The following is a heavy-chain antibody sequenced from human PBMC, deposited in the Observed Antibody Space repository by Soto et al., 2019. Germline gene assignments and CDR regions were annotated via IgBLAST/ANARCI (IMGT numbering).Heavy chain of an antibody. CDR2: IGSSGSTI. V-gene: IGHV3-11*01. D-gene: IGHD3-9*01. Sequence: PGGSMRLSCAASGFTFSDYCMSWIRQAPGKGLEWVSYIGSSGSTIYYADSVKGRFTISRDNAKNSLYRQMNSLRAEDTAVYYCARDSYVLRYFDWSQRKIKYFQHWGQGTLVTVSS. CDR1: GFTFSDYC. CDR3: ARDSYVLRYFDWSQRKIKYFQH. J-gene: IGHJ1*01.